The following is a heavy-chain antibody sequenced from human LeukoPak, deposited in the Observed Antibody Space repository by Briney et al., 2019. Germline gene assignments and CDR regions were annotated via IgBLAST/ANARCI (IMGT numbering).Heavy chain of an antibody. J-gene: IGHJ1*01. V-gene: IGHV4-34*01. Sequence: SETLSLTCAVYGGSFSGYYWSWIRQPPGKGLEWIGEINHSGSTNYNPSLKSRVTISVDTSKNQFSLKLSSVTAADTAVYYCARGVAAAENEYFQHWGQGTLVTVSS. CDR2: INHSGST. CDR3: ARGVAAAENEYFQH. CDR1: GGSFSGYY. D-gene: IGHD6-13*01.